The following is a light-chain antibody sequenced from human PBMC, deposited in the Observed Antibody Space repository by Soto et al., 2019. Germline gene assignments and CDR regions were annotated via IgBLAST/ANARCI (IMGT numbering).Light chain of an antibody. CDR2: GAS. CDR1: QSVSSSY. J-gene: IGKJ1*01. Sequence: EILLTQSPGTLSLSPGERGTLSCRARQSVSSSYLAWYQQKPGQAPRLLIYGASSRATGIPDRFSGSGSGTDFTLTISRLEPEDFAVYYCQQYGSSPRTFGQGTKVDIK. V-gene: IGKV3-20*01. CDR3: QQYGSSPRT.